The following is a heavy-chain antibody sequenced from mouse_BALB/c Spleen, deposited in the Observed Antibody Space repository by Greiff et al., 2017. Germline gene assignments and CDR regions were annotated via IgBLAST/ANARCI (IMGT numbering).Heavy chain of an antibody. CDR2: ISYSGST. CDR3: ARYYGYDEGFAY. D-gene: IGHD2-2*01. Sequence: EVQLQQSGPSLVKPSQTLSLTCSVTGDSITSGYWNWIRKFPGNKLEYMGYISYSGSTYYNPSLKSRISITRDTSKNQYYLQLNSVTTEDTATYYCARYYGYDEGFAYWGQGTLVTVSA. J-gene: IGHJ3*01. V-gene: IGHV3-8*02. CDR1: GDSITSGY.